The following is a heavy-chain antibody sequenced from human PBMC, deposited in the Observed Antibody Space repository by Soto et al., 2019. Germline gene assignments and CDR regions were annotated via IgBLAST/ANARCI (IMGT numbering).Heavy chain of an antibody. Sequence: GASVKVSCKASGYTFTSYGISWVRQAPGQGLEWMGWISAYNGNTNYAQKLQGRVTMTTDTSTSTAYMELRSLRSDDTAVCYCARGLGYCSSTSRWGEPDEYYFDYWGQGTLVTVSS. CDR1: GYTFTSYG. CDR2: ISAYNGNT. V-gene: IGHV1-18*01. CDR3: ARGLGYCSSTSRWGEPDEYYFDY. D-gene: IGHD2-2*01. J-gene: IGHJ4*02.